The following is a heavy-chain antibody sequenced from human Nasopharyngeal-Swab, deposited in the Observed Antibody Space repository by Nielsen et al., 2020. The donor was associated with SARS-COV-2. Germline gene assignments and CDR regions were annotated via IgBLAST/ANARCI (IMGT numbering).Heavy chain of an antibody. Sequence: GESLKISCAASGFTFSSYAVSWVRQAPGKGLEWVSAISGSGGSTYYADSVKGRFTISRDNSKNTLYLQMNSLRAEDTAVYYCAKDFVGQQTYYYYGMDVWGQGTTVTVSS. J-gene: IGHJ6*02. CDR1: GFTFSSYA. D-gene: IGHD6-13*01. CDR2: ISGSGGST. CDR3: AKDFVGQQTYYYYGMDV. V-gene: IGHV3-23*01.